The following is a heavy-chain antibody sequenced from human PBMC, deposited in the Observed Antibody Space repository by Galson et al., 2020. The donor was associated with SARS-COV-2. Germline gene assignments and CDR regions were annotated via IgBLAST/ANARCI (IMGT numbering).Heavy chain of an antibody. Sequence: QAGGSLRLSCATSGFTLSIYGMHWVRQAPGKGLEWVAGISYDGSKEDYGDSVAGRFTISRDNSKKMVYLQMNGLKTEDTAVYYCAKISNIIVGPEYYFDYWGQGTLVTVSS. CDR2: ISYDGSKE. CDR1: GFTLSIYG. CDR3: AKISNIIVGPEYYFDY. V-gene: IGHV3-30*18. D-gene: IGHD2-21*01. J-gene: IGHJ4*02.